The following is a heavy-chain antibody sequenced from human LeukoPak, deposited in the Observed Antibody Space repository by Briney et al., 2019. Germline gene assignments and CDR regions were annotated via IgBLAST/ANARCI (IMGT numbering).Heavy chain of an antibody. V-gene: IGHV1-24*01. CDR2: FDPEDGET. Sequence: ASVKVSCKVSGYTLTELSMHWVRQAPGEGLEWMGGFDPEDGETIYAQKFQGRVTMTEDTSTDTAYMELSSLRSEDTAVYYCATGTYDFWSGYYSYRKPNFDYWGQGTLVTVSS. CDR3: ATGTYDFWSGYYSYRKPNFDY. D-gene: IGHD3-3*01. CDR1: GYTLTELS. J-gene: IGHJ4*02.